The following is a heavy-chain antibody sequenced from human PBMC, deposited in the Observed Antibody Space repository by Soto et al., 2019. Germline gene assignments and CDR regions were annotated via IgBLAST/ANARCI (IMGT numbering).Heavy chain of an antibody. CDR3: ARIPLYGSGSYALDY. V-gene: IGHV5-10-1*01. CDR1: GYSFTSYW. J-gene: IGHJ4*02. Sequence: PGESLKISCKGSGYSFTSYWISWVRQMPGKGLEWMGRIDPSDSYTNYSPSFQGHVTISADKSISTAYLQWSSLKASDTAMYYCARIPLYGSGSYALDYWGQGTLVTVSS. CDR2: IDPSDSYT. D-gene: IGHD3-10*01.